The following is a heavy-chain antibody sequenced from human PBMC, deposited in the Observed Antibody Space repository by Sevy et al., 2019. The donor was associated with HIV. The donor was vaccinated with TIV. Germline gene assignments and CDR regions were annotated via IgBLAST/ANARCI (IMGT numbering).Heavy chain of an antibody. CDR2: ISYDGSNK. Sequence: GVSLRLSCAASGFTFSSYGMHWVRQAPGKGLEWVAVISYDGSNKYYADSVKGRFTISRDNSKNTLYLQMNSLRAEDTAVYYCAKDVGEKDYYYYYGMDVWGQGTTVTVSS. J-gene: IGHJ6*02. CDR3: AKDVGEKDYYYYYGMDV. D-gene: IGHD3-10*01. V-gene: IGHV3-30*18. CDR1: GFTFSSYG.